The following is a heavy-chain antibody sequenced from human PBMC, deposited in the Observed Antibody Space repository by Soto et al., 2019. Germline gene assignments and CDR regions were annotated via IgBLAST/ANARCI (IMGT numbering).Heavy chain of an antibody. CDR3: ARALGYCSSTSCSPGYYYMDV. J-gene: IGHJ6*03. CDR2: IIPILGIA. Sequence: ASVKVSCKASGGTFSSYTISWVRQAPGQGLEWMGRIIPILGIANYAQKFQGRVTITADKSTSTAYMELSSLRSEDTAVYYCARALGYCSSTSCSPGYYYMDVWGKGTTVTVSS. D-gene: IGHD2-2*01. CDR1: GGTFSSYT. V-gene: IGHV1-69*02.